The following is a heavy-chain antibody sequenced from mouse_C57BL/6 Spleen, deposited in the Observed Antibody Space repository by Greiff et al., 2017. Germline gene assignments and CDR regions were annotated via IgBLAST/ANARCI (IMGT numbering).Heavy chain of an antibody. CDR3: ARYRDSSYAMDY. V-gene: IGHV7-3*01. Sequence: DVKLVESGGGLVQPGGSLSLSCAASGFTFTDYYMSWVRQPPGKALEWLGFIRNKANGYTTEYSASVKGRFTISRDNSQSILYLQMNALRAEDSATYYCARYRDSSYAMDYWGQGTSVTVSS. CDR2: IRNKANGYTT. J-gene: IGHJ4*01. CDR1: GFTFTDYY.